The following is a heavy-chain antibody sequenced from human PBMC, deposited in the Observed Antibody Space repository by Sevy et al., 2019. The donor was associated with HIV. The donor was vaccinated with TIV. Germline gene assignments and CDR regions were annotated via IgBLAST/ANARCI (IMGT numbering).Heavy chain of an antibody. D-gene: IGHD6-13*01. V-gene: IGHV1-2*02. CDR3: ARARYSSSWYFWFDP. CDR1: GYTFTGYY. J-gene: IGHJ5*02. Sequence: ASVKVSCKASGYTFTGYYMHWVRQAPGQGLEWMGWINPNSGGTNYAQKFQGRVTMTRDTSISTAYMELSRLRSDDTAVYYCARARYSSSWYFWFDPGGQGTLVTVSS. CDR2: INPNSGGT.